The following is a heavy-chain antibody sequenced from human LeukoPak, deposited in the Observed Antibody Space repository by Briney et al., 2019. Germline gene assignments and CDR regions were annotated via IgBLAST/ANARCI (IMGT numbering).Heavy chain of an antibody. J-gene: IGHJ5*01. Sequence: GGSLRLSCAAPGFSFRDYEMNWVRQAPGKGLEWVSYISITSNTIHYADSVKGRFTISRDNTKNSLHLQMTRLRADDTAVYYCARGALDAYDSWGQGTPVTVSS. D-gene: IGHD5-24*01. CDR2: ISITSNTI. V-gene: IGHV3-48*03. CDR3: ARGALDAYDS. CDR1: GFSFRDYE.